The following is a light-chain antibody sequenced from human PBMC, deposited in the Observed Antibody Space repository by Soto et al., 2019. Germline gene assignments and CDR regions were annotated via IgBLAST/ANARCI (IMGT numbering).Light chain of an antibody. CDR2: DAS. V-gene: IGKV1-5*01. CDR1: QSISSW. J-gene: IGKJ1*01. Sequence: DIQMTQSPSTLSASVGDRVTVTCRARQSISSWLAWYQQKPGKAPKLLIYDASSLESGVPSRFSGSGSGTEFPLTIRTLPHYYFANCYCQKYNSYPWTFGQGTKVDIK. CDR3: QKYNSYPWT.